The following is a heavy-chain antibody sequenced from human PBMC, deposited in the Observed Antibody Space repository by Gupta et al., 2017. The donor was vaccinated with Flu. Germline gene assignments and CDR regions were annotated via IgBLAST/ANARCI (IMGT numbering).Heavy chain of an antibody. CDR1: GFTFSNYW. D-gene: IGHD3-10*01. CDR3: DRGVSFDI. J-gene: IGHJ3*02. Sequence: ASGFTFSNYWMSWVRQAPGKGLEWMANIKNDGSGKYYVDSVKGRFTISRDNAKNSLYLQMNSLRAEYTAVFDWDRGVSFDIWGQGTMVTVSS. V-gene: IGHV3-7*01. CDR2: IKNDGSGK.